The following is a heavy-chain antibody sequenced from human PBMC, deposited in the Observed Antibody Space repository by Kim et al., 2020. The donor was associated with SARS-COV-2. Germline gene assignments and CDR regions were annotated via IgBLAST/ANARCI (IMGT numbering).Heavy chain of an antibody. Sequence: ASVKVSCKASGYTFTSYYMHWVRQAPGQGLEWMGIINPSGGSTSYAQKFQGRVTMTRDTSTSTVYMELSSLRSEDTAVYYCAKQMYGRAAAGTRVFDIWGQGTMVTVSS. CDR2: INPSGGST. D-gene: IGHD6-13*01. V-gene: IGHV1-46*01. J-gene: IGHJ3*02. CDR1: GYTFTSYY. CDR3: AKQMYGRAAAGTRVFDI.